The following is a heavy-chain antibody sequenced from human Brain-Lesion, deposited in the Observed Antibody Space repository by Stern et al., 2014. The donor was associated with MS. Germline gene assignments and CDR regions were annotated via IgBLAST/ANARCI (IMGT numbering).Heavy chain of an antibody. CDR2: IFYTGGT. J-gene: IGHJ4*02. V-gene: IGHV4-39*02. D-gene: IGHD6-19*01. CDR1: GGSIGRSSYY. Sequence: VQLVESGPGLVKPSETLSLTCTVSGGSIGRSSYYWGWIRQPPGKGLEWIGNIFYTGGTFYDPSLTSRVTISGDPSTTPFSLSLNSVTAADTAVYYCARGAGVFDSWGQGTLVTVSP. CDR3: ARGAGVFDS.